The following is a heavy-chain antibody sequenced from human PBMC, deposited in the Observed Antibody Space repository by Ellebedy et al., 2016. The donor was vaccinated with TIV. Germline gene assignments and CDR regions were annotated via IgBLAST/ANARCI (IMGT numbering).Heavy chain of an antibody. D-gene: IGHD2-21*01. V-gene: IGHV4-59*12. CDR3: ARLQGVWRGFDY. Sequence: MPSETLSLTCTVSGGSISSYFWSWIRQPPGKGLQWIGYVDHSWSTKYNPSLKSRVTISVDTSKNQFSLKLSSVTAADTAVYYCARLQGVWRGFDYWGQGTLVTVSS. CDR2: VDHSWST. CDR1: GGSISSYF. J-gene: IGHJ4*02.